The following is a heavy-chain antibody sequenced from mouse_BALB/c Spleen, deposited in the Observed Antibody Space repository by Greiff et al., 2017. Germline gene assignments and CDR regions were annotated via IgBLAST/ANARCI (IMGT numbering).Heavy chain of an antibody. CDR3: AREDYGPMDY. D-gene: IGHD1-1*02. J-gene: IGHJ4*01. V-gene: IGHV5-6-3*01. CDR1: GFTFSSYG. CDR2: INSNGGST. Sequence: EVQLVESGGGLVQPGGSLKLSYAASGFTFSSYGMSWVRQTPDKRLELVATINSNGGSTYYPDSVKGRFTISRDNAKNTLYLQMSSLKSEDTAMYYCAREDYGPMDYWGQGTSVTVSS.